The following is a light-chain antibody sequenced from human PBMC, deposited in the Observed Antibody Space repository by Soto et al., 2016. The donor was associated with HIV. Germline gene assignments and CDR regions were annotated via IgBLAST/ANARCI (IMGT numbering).Light chain of an antibody. CDR2: KAS. J-gene: IGKJ2*01. V-gene: IGKV1-5*03. CDR3: LQDYDRPYT. CDR1: QSISAW. Sequence: DIQMTQSPSTLAASVGDRVTMTCRASQSISAWLAWYQKKPGKAPKLLIYKASTLESGVPSTFSGSGSGTDFTLTISSLQPEDSASYFCLQDYDRPYTFGQGTKLEIK.